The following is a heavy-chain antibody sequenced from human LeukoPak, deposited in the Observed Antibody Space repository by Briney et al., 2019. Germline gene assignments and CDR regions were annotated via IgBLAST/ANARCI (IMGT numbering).Heavy chain of an antibody. CDR1: GFTFSSYG. V-gene: IGHV3-48*03. J-gene: IGHJ6*04. D-gene: IGHD6-13*01. Sequence: GGSLRLSCAASGFTFSSYGMNWVRQAPGKGLEWVSYISSSGSTIYYADSVKGRFTISRDNAKNSLYLQMNSLRAEDTAVYYCARELGRVRSNWSSPYYYGMDVWGKGTTVTVSS. CDR2: ISSSGSTI. CDR3: ARELGRVRSNWSSPYYYGMDV.